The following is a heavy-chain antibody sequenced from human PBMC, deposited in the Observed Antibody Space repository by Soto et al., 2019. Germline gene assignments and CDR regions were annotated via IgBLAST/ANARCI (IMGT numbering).Heavy chain of an antibody. Sequence: SETLSLTCAGSGGSIGSSNWWSWVRQSPGKGLEWIGYIYHSGSTYYNPSLKSRVTISVDRSKNQFSLKLSSVTAADTAVYYCARRRGFPYYYGMDVWGQGTTVTVSS. CDR2: IYHSGST. J-gene: IGHJ6*02. V-gene: IGHV4-4*02. D-gene: IGHD5-12*01. CDR1: GGSIGSSNW. CDR3: ARRRGFPYYYGMDV.